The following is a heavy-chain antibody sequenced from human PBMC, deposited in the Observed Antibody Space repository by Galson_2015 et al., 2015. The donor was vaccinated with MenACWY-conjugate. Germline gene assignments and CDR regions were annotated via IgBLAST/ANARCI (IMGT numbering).Heavy chain of an antibody. V-gene: IGHV3-21*01. D-gene: IGHD6-25*01. Sequence: SLRLSCAASGFIFSSHTMNWVRQAPGKGLEWVSSISISSSTNYADSVKGRFTISRDNAKNTLYLQMNSLRAEDTALYYCVRDNAAAPDLFDSWGQGTRVTVSS. CDR1: GFIFSSHT. J-gene: IGHJ4*02. CDR3: VRDNAAAPDLFDS. CDR2: ISISSST.